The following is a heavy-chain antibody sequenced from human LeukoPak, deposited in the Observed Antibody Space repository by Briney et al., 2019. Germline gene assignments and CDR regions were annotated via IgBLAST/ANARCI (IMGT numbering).Heavy chain of an antibody. CDR2: LEPEEGDHGET. D-gene: IGHD1-1*01. J-gene: IGHJ3*02. V-gene: IGHV1-24*01. CDR3: ATNRLEIYALNI. Sequence: ASVKVSCRVSGYSLSDLSIHWVRHVPGKGLEWMGGLEPEEGDHGETIYAQNFEGRLTLTEDTLTDTAYMELLSLTSEDTAVYYCATNRLEIYALNIWGQGTMVTVSS. CDR1: GYSLSDLS.